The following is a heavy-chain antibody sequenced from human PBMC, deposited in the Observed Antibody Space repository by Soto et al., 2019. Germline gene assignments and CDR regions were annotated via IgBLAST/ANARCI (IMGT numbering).Heavy chain of an antibody. J-gene: IGHJ4*02. CDR3: ASSSSGYVGEGYY. CDR2: INAGNGNT. CDR1: GYTFTSYA. Sequence: QVQLVQSGAEVKKPGASVKVSCKASGYTFTSYAMHWVRQAPGQRLEWMGWINAGNGNTKYSQKFQGRVTITRDTSASTGYMELSSLRSEDTAVYYCASSSSGYVGEGYYWGQGTLVTVSS. V-gene: IGHV1-3*01. D-gene: IGHD5-12*01.